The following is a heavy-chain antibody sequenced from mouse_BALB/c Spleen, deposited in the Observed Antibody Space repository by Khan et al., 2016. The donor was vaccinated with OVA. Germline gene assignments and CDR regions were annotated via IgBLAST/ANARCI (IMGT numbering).Heavy chain of an antibody. CDR1: GYIFTSYW. CDR2: IYPGNSDT. V-gene: IGHV1-5*01. Sequence: VQLKQSGTVLARPGASVKMSCKASGYIFTSYWMHWVKQRPGQGLEWIGGIYPGNSDTSYNQKFKDKAKLTAVTSASTAYMELSSLTNEDSAVXYCTRAGYGAFAYWGQGTLVTVSA. CDR3: TRAGYGAFAY. D-gene: IGHD1-1*01. J-gene: IGHJ3*01.